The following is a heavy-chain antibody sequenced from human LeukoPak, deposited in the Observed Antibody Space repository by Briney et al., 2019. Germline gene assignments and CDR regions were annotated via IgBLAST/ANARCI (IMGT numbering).Heavy chain of an antibody. V-gene: IGHV4-34*01. D-gene: IGHD3-22*01. Sequence: SETLSLTCAVYGGSFSGYYWSWIRQPPGKGLEWIGEINHSGSTNYNPSLKSRVTISVDTSKNQFSLKLSSVTAADTAVYYCVRCPGAHYYVSSGLRGATYFHCGGQRTLVTVSS. CDR2: INHSGST. J-gene: IGHJ4*02. CDR1: GGSFSGYY. CDR3: VRCPGAHYYVSSGLRGATYFHC.